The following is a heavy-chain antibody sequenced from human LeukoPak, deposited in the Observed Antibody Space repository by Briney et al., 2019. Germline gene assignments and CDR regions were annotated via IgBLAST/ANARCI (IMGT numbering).Heavy chain of an antibody. D-gene: IGHD5-12*01. CDR2: IVVGSGNT. CDR1: GFTFTSSA. CDR3: AAGYSGYDSPYYYYGMDV. Sequence: TSVKVSCNASGFTFTSSAVQWVRQARGQRLEWIGWIVVGSGNTNYAQKFQERVTITRDMSTSTAYMELSSLRSEDTAVYYCAAGYSGYDSPYYYYGMDVWGKGTTVAVSS. V-gene: IGHV1-58*01. J-gene: IGHJ6*04.